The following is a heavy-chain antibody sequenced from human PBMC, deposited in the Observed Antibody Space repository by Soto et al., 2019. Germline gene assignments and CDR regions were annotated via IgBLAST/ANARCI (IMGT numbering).Heavy chain of an antibody. CDR2: IIPVFGTG. V-gene: IGHV1-69*13. D-gene: IGHD3-22*01. J-gene: IGHJ4*02. CDR3: ARDRYYDSSGYK. CDR1: GGTFSSYA. Sequence: SVKGSCKASGGTFSSYAINWVRQAPGQGLEWMGGIIPVFGTGIYAQKFQGRVTITADESTSTAYMELSSLRSEDTAVYYCARDRYYDSSGYKWGQGPLVTVSS.